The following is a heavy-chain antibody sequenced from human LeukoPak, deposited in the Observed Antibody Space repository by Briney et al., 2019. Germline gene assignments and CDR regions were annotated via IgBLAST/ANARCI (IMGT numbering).Heavy chain of an antibody. V-gene: IGHV3-13*01. J-gene: IGHJ4*02. D-gene: IGHD3-9*01. Sequence: GGSLRLSCVASGFTFSSYDMHWVRQATAEGLEWVSAIGYAGDTYYAGSVKGRFTISRENAKNSLYLQMNSLQAGDTAVYYCARGNILTCYTYWGQGILVTVSS. CDR2: IGYAGDT. CDR1: GFTFSSYD. CDR3: ARGNILTCYTY.